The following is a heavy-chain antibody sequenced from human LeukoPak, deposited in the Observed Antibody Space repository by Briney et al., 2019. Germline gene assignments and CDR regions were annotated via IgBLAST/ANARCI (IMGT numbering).Heavy chain of an antibody. CDR3: AREYYYGSGSYRNFDY. Sequence: GGSLRLSCAASGFTFSNAWMSWVRQAPGKGLEWVSSISSSSSYIYYADSVKGRFTISRDNAKNSLYLQMNSLRAEDTAVYYCAREYYYGSGSYRNFDYWGQGTLVTVSS. CDR2: ISSSSSYI. V-gene: IGHV3-21*01. D-gene: IGHD3-10*01. CDR1: GFTFSNAW. J-gene: IGHJ4*02.